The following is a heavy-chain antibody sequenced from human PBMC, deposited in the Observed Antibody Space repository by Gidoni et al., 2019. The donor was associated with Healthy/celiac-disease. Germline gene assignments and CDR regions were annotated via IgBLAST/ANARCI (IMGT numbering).Heavy chain of an antibody. D-gene: IGHD2-8*01. CDR3: TTENWAVINGVNYYFDY. Sequence: EVQLVESGGGLVKPGGSLRLSCAASGFTFSNAWMSWVRQAPGKGLEWVGRIKSKTDGGTTDYAAPVKGRFTISRDDSKNTLYLQMNSLKTEDTAVYYCTTENWAVINGVNYYFDYWGQGTLVTVSS. J-gene: IGHJ4*02. CDR1: GFTFSNAW. CDR2: IKSKTDGGTT. V-gene: IGHV3-15*01.